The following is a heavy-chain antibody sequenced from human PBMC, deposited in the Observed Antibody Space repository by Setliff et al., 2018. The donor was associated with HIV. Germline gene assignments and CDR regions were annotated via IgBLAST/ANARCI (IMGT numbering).Heavy chain of an antibody. D-gene: IGHD2-21*02. CDR1: GGSFSGYY. Sequence: SETLSLTCAVYGGSFSGYYWSWIRQPAGKGLEWIGRIYTSGSTNYNPSLKSRVTISVDTSKNQFSLKLTSVTAADTAVYYCARLSGDYYYFDYWGQGTLVTVSS. V-gene: IGHV4-59*10. CDR3: ARLSGDYYYFDY. CDR2: IYTSGST. J-gene: IGHJ4*02.